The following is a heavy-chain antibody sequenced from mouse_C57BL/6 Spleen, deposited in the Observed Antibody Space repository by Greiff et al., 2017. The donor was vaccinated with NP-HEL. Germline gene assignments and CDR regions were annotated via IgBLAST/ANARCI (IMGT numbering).Heavy chain of an antibody. D-gene: IGHD3-2*02. CDR2: IYPGSGST. CDR1: GYTFTSYW. CDR3: ARRNSGPYYFDY. J-gene: IGHJ2*01. V-gene: IGHV1-55*01. Sequence: QVQLQQSGAELVKPGASVKMSCKASGYTFTSYWITWVKQRPGQGLEWIGDIYPGSGSTNYNEKFKSKATLTVDTSSSTAYMQLSSLTSEDSAVYYCARRNSGPYYFDYWGQGTTLTVSS.